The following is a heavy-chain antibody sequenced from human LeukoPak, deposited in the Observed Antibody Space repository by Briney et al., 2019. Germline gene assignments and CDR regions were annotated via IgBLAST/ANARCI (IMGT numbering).Heavy chain of an antibody. Sequence: SETLSLTCTVSGGSISSYYWSWIRQPAGKGLEWIGRIYTSGSTNYNPSLKSRVTMSVDTSKNQFSLKLSSVTAADTAVYYCARDVTTVTTPWFDPWGQGALVTVSS. CDR2: IYTSGST. J-gene: IGHJ5*02. V-gene: IGHV4-4*07. CDR1: GGSISSYY. CDR3: ARDVTTVTTPWFDP. D-gene: IGHD4-17*01.